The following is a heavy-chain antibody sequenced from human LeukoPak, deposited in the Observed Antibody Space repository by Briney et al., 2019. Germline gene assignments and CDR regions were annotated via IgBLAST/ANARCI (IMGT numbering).Heavy chain of an antibody. Sequence: SGTLSLTCTVSGASMSGFFWTWIRQPPEKGLEWIGSIYYSGSTKYNPSLKSRVTMSVDTSKNQFSLQLNSATAADTAVYYCARTSRHYYGSGSNLTPWPAGMDVWGQGTTVTVSS. J-gene: IGHJ6*02. CDR3: ARTSRHYYGSGSNLTPWPAGMDV. D-gene: IGHD3-10*01. CDR2: IYYSGST. V-gene: IGHV4-59*01. CDR1: GASMSGFF.